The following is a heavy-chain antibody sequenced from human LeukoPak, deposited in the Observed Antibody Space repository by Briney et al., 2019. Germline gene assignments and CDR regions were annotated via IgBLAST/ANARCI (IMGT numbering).Heavy chain of an antibody. V-gene: IGHV1-69*04. CDR1: GGTFSSYA. CDR3: ATSHIVVVTALNYYYGMDV. CDR2: IIPILGIA. D-gene: IGHD2-21*02. J-gene: IGHJ6*02. Sequence: ASVKVSCKASGGTFSSYAISWVRQAPGQGLEWMGRIIPILGIANYAQKFQGRVTITADKSTSTAYMELSSLRSEDTAVYYCATSHIVVVTALNYYYGMDVWGQGTTVTVSS.